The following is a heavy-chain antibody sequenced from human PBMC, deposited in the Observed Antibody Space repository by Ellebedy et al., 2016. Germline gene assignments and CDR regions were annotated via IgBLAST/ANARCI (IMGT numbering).Heavy chain of an antibody. CDR2: SHYSGAT. Sequence: GSLRLSCNVSGGSVSSDYWNWIRRPPGKGLEWIGYSHYSGATHYNPSLKSRVTMSVDTSKSQISLRLTSVTAADTAVYYCAKWNVDWYAFDVWGQGTLVTVSS. J-gene: IGHJ3*01. D-gene: IGHD1-1*01. V-gene: IGHV4-59*02. CDR3: AKWNVDWYAFDV. CDR1: GGSVSSDY.